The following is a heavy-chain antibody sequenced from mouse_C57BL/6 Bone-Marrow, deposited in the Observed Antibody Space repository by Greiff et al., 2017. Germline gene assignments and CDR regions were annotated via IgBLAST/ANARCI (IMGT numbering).Heavy chain of an antibody. J-gene: IGHJ3*01. Sequence: EVQLQQSGPVLVKPGASVKMSCKASGYTFTDYYMNWVKQSHGKSLEWIGVINPYNGGTSYNQKFKGKATLTVDKSSSTAYLELNSLPSEDSAVYYCARWDGYWFAYWGQGTLVTVSA. D-gene: IGHD2-3*01. CDR2: INPYNGGT. V-gene: IGHV1-19*01. CDR1: GYTFTDYY. CDR3: ARWDGYWFAY.